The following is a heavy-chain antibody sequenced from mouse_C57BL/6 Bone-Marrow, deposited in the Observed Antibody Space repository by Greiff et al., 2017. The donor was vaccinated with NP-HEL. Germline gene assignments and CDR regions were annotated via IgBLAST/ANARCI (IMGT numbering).Heavy chain of an antibody. Sequence: QVQLQQSGPGLVQPSQSLSITCTVSGFSLTSYGVHWVRQSPGKGLEWLGVIWRGGSTDYNAAFMSRLSITKDNSKSQVFFKMNSLQADDTAIYYCAKQGIYYGSSPFDYWGQGTTLTVSS. CDR1: GFSLTSYG. D-gene: IGHD1-1*01. CDR3: AKQGIYYGSSPFDY. V-gene: IGHV2-5*01. J-gene: IGHJ2*01. CDR2: IWRGGST.